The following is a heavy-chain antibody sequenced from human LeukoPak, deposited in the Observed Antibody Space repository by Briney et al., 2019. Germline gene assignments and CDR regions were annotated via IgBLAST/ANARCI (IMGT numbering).Heavy chain of an antibody. CDR2: IYHSGST. J-gene: IGHJ4*02. D-gene: IGHD2-2*02. V-gene: IGHV4-59*12. CDR3: ARVPLPGYCSSTSCYTAIDY. CDR1: GGSISSYY. Sequence: SETLSLTCTVSGGSISSYYWSWIRQPPGKGLEWIGYIYHSGSTYYNPSLKSRVTISVDRSKNQFSLKLSSVTAADTAVYYCARVPLPGYCSSTSCYTAIDYWGQGTLVTVSS.